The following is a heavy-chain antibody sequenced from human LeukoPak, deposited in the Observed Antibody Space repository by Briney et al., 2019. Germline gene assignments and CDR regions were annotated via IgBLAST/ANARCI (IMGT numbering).Heavy chain of an antibody. CDR2: IFGSGGST. CDR3: AKNYDSSGYYYVFDY. J-gene: IGHJ4*02. D-gene: IGHD3-22*01. Sequence: GGSLRLSCAASGFTFSSYAMYWVRQAPGKGLEWVSGIFGSGGSTHYADSVKGRFTISRDNSKNTVYLQMNSLRAEDTAVYYCAKNYDSSGYYYVFDYWDQGTLVTVSS. CDR1: GFTFSSYA. V-gene: IGHV3-23*01.